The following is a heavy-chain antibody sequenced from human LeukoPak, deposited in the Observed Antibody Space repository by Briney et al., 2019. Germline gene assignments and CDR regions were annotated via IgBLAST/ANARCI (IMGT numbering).Heavy chain of an antibody. CDR2: MYSDGNT. V-gene: IGHV3-53*01. CDR3: ARDSLSGSPDY. D-gene: IGHD1-26*01. J-gene: IGHJ4*02. Sequence: GGSLRLSCVASGFTVSRNYMRWVRQAPGKGLDWVSLMYSDGNTFYADSVKGRFTMSLDNSKNTLYLQMNRLRPEDTAVYYCARDSLSGSPDYWGQGTLVTVSS. CDR1: GFTVSRNY.